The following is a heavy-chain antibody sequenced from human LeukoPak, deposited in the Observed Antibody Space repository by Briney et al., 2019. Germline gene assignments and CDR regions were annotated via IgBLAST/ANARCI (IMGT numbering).Heavy chain of an antibody. CDR3: ARYIWFGELPNWFDP. Sequence: SETLSLTCTVSGGSISSSSYYWGWIRQPPGKGLEWIGSIYYSGSTYYNPSLKSRVTIPVDTSKNQFSLKLSSVTAADTAVYYCARYIWFGELPNWFDPWGQGTLVTVSS. D-gene: IGHD3-10*01. CDR1: GGSISSSSYY. CDR2: IYYSGST. V-gene: IGHV4-39*01. J-gene: IGHJ5*02.